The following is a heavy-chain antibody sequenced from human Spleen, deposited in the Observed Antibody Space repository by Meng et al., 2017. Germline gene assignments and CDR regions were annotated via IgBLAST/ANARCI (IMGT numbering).Heavy chain of an antibody. V-gene: IGHV1-8*01. D-gene: IGHD6-19*01. J-gene: IGHJ4*02. Sequence: ASVKVSCKASGYTFTSSDINWVRQATGQGLEWMGWMNPNSGNTGYAQKFQGRVTMTEDTSTDTAYMELSSLRSEDTAVYYCATMWLVTFSNEYWGQGTLVTVSS. CDR1: GYTFTSSD. CDR3: ATMWLVTFSNEY. CDR2: MNPNSGNT.